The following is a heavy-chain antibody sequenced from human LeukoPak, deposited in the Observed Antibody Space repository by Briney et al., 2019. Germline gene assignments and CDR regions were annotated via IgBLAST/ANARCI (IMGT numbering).Heavy chain of an antibody. J-gene: IGHJ4*02. V-gene: IGHV3-64*02. CDR2: ITNNGGST. D-gene: IGHD6-19*01. CDR3: ARGGSSGWYIEY. Sequence: PGGSLRLSCVASGFTFSTYAMHWVRQAPGKELEYLSAITNNGGSTYYAASVKGGFTISRDNSKNTVYLQMGSLRAEDMAVYYCARGGSSGWYIEYWGQGILVTVSS. CDR1: GFTFSTYA.